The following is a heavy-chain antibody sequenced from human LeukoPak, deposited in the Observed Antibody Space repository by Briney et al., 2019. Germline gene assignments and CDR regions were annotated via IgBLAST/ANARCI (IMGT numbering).Heavy chain of an antibody. Sequence: SVKVSCKASGGTFSSYAISWVRQAPGQGLEWMGGIIPIFGTANYAQKFQGRVTITADESTSTAYMELSSLRSEDTAVYYCARRHYYGSGSSRLKDVWGQGTTVTVSS. CDR2: IIPIFGTA. V-gene: IGHV1-69*13. CDR1: GGTFSSYA. J-gene: IGHJ6*02. CDR3: ARRHYYGSGSSRLKDV. D-gene: IGHD3-10*01.